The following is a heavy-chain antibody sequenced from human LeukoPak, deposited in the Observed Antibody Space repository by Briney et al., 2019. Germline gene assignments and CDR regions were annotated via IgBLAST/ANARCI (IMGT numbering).Heavy chain of an antibody. Sequence: SETLSLTCAVYGGSFSGYYRSWIRQPPGKGLEWIGEINHSGSTNYNPSLKSRVTISVDTSKNQFSLKLSSVTAADTAVYFCARVTGSSWYYSYYMDVWGKGTTVTVSS. CDR2: INHSGST. D-gene: IGHD6-13*01. CDR1: GGSFSGYY. CDR3: ARVTGSSWYYSYYMDV. J-gene: IGHJ6*03. V-gene: IGHV4-34*01.